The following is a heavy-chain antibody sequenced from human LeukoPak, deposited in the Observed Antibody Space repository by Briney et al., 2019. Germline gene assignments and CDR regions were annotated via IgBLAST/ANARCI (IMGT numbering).Heavy chain of an antibody. CDR3: ARGGYYGSGSYVYWGYYYYYMDV. J-gene: IGHJ6*03. CDR2: INHSGST. D-gene: IGHD3-10*01. Sequence: SETLSLTCAVYGGSFSGYYWSWIRQPPGKGLEWIGEINHSGSTNYNPSLKSRVTISVDTSKNQFSLKLSSVTAADTAVYYCARGGYYGSGSYVYWGYYYYYMDVWGKGTTVTISS. CDR1: GGSFSGYY. V-gene: IGHV4-34*01.